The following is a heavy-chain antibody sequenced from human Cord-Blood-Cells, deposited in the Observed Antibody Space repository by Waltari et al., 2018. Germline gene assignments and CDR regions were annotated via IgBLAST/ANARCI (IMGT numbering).Heavy chain of an antibody. CDR3: ARPTDYDFWSVYYDACDI. D-gene: IGHD3-3*01. J-gene: IGHJ3*02. Sequence: QVQLVRSGAEVKRPGVSVKVSCTDSGYTFTSSGISWVRQAPGQGLEWIGWITAYNSNTNLAQKLQGRVTMTTDTSARTASLQLRSQISHDMTLYYGARPTDYDFWSVYYDACDIWGQGTMVTVSS. CDR2: ITAYNSNT. CDR1: GYTFTSSG. V-gene: IGHV1-18*03.